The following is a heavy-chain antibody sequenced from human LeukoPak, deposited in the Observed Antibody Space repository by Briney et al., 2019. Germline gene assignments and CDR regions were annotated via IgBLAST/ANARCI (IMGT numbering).Heavy chain of an antibody. D-gene: IGHD3-16*01. CDR2: ISGSGGST. CDR1: GFTFSSYA. J-gene: IGHJ4*02. Sequence: GGSLGLSCAAFGFTFSSYAMSWVRQAPGKGLEWVSAISGSGGSTYYADSVKGRFTISRDNSKNTLYLQMNSLRAEDTAVYYCAKDLGVRNNDYWGQGTLVTVSS. CDR3: AKDLGVRNNDY. V-gene: IGHV3-23*01.